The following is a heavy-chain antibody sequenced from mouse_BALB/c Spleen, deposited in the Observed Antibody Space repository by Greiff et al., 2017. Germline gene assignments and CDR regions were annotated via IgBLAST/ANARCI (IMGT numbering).Heavy chain of an antibody. CDR1: GYSITSDYA. Sequence: EVKLQESGPGLVKPSQSLSLTCTVTGYSITSDYAWNWIRQFPGNKLEWMGYISYSGSTSYNPSLKSRISITRDTSKNQFFLQLNSVTTEDTATYYCARGDGYLSYWYFDVWGAGTTVTVSS. CDR2: ISYSGST. J-gene: IGHJ1*01. D-gene: IGHD2-3*01. V-gene: IGHV3-2*02. CDR3: ARGDGYLSYWYFDV.